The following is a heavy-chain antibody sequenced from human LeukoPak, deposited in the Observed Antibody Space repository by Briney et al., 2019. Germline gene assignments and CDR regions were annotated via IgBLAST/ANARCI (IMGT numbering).Heavy chain of an antibody. D-gene: IGHD1-26*01. J-gene: IGHJ6*03. CDR1: GFTFDDYD. Sequence: PGGSLRLSCAASGFTFDDYDMSWVRQAPGKGLEWVSRINWNGGSTGYADSVKGRFTISRDNAKNSLYLQMNSLRAEDTAVYYCARDREQPLYYYYYYYMDVWGKGTTVTVSS. V-gene: IGHV3-20*04. CDR3: ARDREQPLYYYYYYYMDV. CDR2: INWNGGST.